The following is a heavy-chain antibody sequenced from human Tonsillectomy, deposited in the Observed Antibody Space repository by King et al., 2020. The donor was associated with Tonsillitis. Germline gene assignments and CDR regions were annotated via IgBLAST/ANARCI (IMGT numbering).Heavy chain of an antibody. D-gene: IGHD4/OR15-4a*01. CDR1: GFTFSSYS. CDR2: IGGSSSDI. V-gene: IGHV3-21*01. Sequence: VQLVESGGGLVKPGGSLRLSCAASGFTFSSYSMNWVRQAPGKGLEWVSSIGGSSSDIYYADSVKGRFTISRDNAKNSLYLQMNSLRAEDTAVYYCARDRSPNYGDALFDSWGQGTLVTVSS. J-gene: IGHJ4*02. CDR3: ARDRSPNYGDALFDS.